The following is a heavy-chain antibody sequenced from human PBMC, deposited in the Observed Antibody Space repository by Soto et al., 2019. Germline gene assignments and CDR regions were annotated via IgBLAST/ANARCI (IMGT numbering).Heavy chain of an antibody. J-gene: IGHJ5*02. V-gene: IGHV3-7*01. CDR1: GFTLSSYW. D-gene: IGHD2-15*01. CDR2: IKQDGSEE. Sequence: GGSLRLSCAASGFTLSSYWISWVRQAPGKGLEWVANIKQDGSEEYYVDSVKGRFTISRDNAKNSLYLQMNSLRAEDTAVYYCARGGYCSGGSCYGWFDPWGQGT. CDR3: ARGGYCSGGSCYGWFDP.